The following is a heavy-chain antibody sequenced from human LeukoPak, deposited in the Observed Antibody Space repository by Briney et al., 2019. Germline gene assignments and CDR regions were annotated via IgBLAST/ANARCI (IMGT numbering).Heavy chain of an antibody. CDR2: IKTKTDDGAT. CDR3: TTYVGATAY. CDR1: GFTFSNAR. D-gene: IGHD1-26*01. J-gene: IGHJ4*02. V-gene: IGHV3-15*01. Sequence: GGSLRLSCAASGFTFSNARMNWVRQAPGKGLEWVGRIKTKTDDGATDYSAPVKARFTISRDDSKTTLYLQMNGLKTEDTAIYYCTTYVGATAYWGQGTLVTVSS.